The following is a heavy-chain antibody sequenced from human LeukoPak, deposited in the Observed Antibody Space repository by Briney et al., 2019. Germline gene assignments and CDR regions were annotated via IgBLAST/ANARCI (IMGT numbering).Heavy chain of an antibody. CDR1: GYTLTGYY. D-gene: IGHD3-22*01. CDR3: ARDKYYDSSGWNWFDP. V-gene: IGHV1-2*02. J-gene: IGHJ5*02. CDR2: INPNSGGT. Sequence: ASVKVSCKASGYTLTGYYMHWVRQAPGQGLEWMGWINPNSGGTNYAQKFQGRVTMTRDTSISTAYMELSRLRSDDTAVYYCARDKYYDSSGWNWFDPWGQGTLVTVSS.